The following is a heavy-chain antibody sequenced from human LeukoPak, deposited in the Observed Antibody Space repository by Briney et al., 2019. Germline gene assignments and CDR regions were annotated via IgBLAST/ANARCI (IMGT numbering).Heavy chain of an antibody. CDR1: GFTFSSYS. CDR3: ARDRAGFYDSTSYYYDAFDI. CDR2: ISSSSSYI. Sequence: GGSLRLSCAASGFTFSSYSMNWVRQAPGKGLEWASSISSSSSYISYADSVKGRFTISRDNAKNSLYLQMNSLRAEDTAVYYCARDRAGFYDSTSYYYDAFDIWGQGTVVTVSS. V-gene: IGHV3-21*01. J-gene: IGHJ3*02. D-gene: IGHD3-22*01.